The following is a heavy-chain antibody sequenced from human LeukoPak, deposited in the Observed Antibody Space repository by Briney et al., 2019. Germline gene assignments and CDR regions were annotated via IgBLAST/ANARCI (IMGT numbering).Heavy chain of an antibody. D-gene: IGHD2-21*01. CDR3: AASIPPAS. CDR2: ISYDGTNT. V-gene: IGHV3-30*04. CDR1: VVTLSSYA. Sequence: RRSLRLSCAASVVTLSSYAMRSGRQGPGSGLEWMGVISYDGTNTYYGESVQGRFNTSKEHSKNTMYLQMNSMRGEDTAVYYCAASIPPASWGQGTLVTVSS. J-gene: IGHJ5*02.